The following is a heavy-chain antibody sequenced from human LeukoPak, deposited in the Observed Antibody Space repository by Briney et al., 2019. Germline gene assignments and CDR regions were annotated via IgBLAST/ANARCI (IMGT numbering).Heavy chain of an antibody. J-gene: IGHJ4*02. CDR2: IYYSGGT. CDR3: ATTGATSPSSASWFNIEY. CDR1: GGSVTSYY. V-gene: IGHV4-59*08. Sequence: PSETLSLTCTVSGGSVTSYYCNWVRQPPGRGLEWIGYIYYSGGTNYNPSLESRVTISLDTAKNQFSLKLSSVTAEDTAVYYCATTGATSPSSASWFNIEYWGQGTLVPVSS. D-gene: IGHD6-13*01.